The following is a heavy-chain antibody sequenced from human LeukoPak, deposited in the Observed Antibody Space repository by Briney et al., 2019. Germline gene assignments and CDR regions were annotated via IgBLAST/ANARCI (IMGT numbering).Heavy chain of an antibody. V-gene: IGHV1-2*02. D-gene: IGHD3/OR15-3a*01. CDR2: INPNSGDT. CDR3: ARGGLVYDFLSGYYAPGLDYFHH. Sequence: VAPVKVSCKASGYSFTGYYMHWVRQAPGQGLEWMGWINPNSGDTKYAQKFQGRVTMTRDTSISTAYMELTRLRSDDTAVYYCARGGLVYDFLSGYYAPGLDYFHHWGQGSLVTVSS. J-gene: IGHJ1*01. CDR1: GYSFTGYY.